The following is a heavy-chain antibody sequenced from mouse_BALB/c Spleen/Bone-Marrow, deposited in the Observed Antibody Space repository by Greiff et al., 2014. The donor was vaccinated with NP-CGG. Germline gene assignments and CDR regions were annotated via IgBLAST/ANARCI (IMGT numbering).Heavy chain of an antibody. CDR3: ARLDGYFDY. D-gene: IGHD2-3*01. Sequence: QVQLQQPGAELMKPGASVKISCKATGYTFSSYWIEWVKQRPGHGLEWIGEILSGSGSTNYNEKFKGKATFTADTSSNTAYMQLSSLTSEDSAVYYCARLDGYFDYWGQGTTLTVSS. CDR2: ILSGSGST. CDR1: GYTFSSYW. J-gene: IGHJ2*01. V-gene: IGHV1-9*01.